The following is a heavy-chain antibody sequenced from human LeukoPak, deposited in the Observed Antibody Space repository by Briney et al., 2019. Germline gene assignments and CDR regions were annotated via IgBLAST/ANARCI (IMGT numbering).Heavy chain of an antibody. CDR3: ARTYYYDSSGYWDAFDI. CDR2: ISSSGSTI. D-gene: IGHD3-22*01. Sequence: GGSLRLSCAASGFTFSDYYMSWIRQAPGKGLEWVSYISSSGSTIYYADSVKGRFTISRDNAKNSLYLQMNSLRAEDTAVYYCARTYYYDSSGYWDAFDIWGQGTMVTVSS. J-gene: IGHJ3*02. V-gene: IGHV3-11*01. CDR1: GFTFSDYY.